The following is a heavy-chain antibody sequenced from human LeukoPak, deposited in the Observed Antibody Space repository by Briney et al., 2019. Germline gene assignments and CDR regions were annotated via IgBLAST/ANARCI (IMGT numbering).Heavy chain of an antibody. CDR3: ATAYGDPPYYYYGMDV. D-gene: IGHD4-17*01. CDR1: GGTFSSYA. Sequence: GASVKFSCKASGGTFSSYAISWVRQAPGQGLEWMGGIIPIFGTAIYAQKFQGRVTMTEDTSTDTAYMELSSLRSEDTAVYYCATAYGDPPYYYYGMDVWGQGTTVTVSS. J-gene: IGHJ6*02. V-gene: IGHV1-69*06. CDR2: IIPIFGTA.